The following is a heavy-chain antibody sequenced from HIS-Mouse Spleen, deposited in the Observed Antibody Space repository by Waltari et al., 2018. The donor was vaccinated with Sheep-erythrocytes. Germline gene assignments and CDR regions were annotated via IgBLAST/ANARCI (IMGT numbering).Heavy chain of an antibody. J-gene: IGHJ6*02. CDR2: ISWNSGSI. D-gene: IGHD1-1*01. CDR1: GFTFGAYA. CDR3: AKDIGTGLSYGMDV. V-gene: IGHV3-9*01. Sequence: EVQLVESGGGLVQPGRSLRLSCAASGFTFGAYAMHWGRQGPGKGLDWVSGISWNSGSIGYADSVKGRFTISRDNAKNSLYLQMNSLRAEDTALYYCAKDIGTGLSYGMDVWGQGTTVTVSS.